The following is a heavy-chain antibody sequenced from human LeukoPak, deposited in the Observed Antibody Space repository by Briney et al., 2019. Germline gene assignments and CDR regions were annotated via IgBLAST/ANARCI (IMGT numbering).Heavy chain of an antibody. D-gene: IGHD5-18*01. CDR1: GFTFSSYA. Sequence: GGSLRLSCAASGFTFSSYAMYWVRQAPGKGLEYVSAISSDGGSTYYANSVKGRFTISRDNSKNPLYLQMGSLRAEDTAVYYCASRDTAMDTFDYWGQGTLVTVSS. J-gene: IGHJ4*02. CDR2: ISSDGGST. CDR3: ASRDTAMDTFDY. V-gene: IGHV3-64*01.